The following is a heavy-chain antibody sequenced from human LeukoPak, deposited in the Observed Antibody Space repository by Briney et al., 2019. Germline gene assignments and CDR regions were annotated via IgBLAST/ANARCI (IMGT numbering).Heavy chain of an antibody. CDR3: ARGAFYYYDSSGYYAFDY. CDR2: IYHSGST. V-gene: IGHV4-30-2*01. J-gene: IGHJ4*02. D-gene: IGHD3-22*01. Sequence: SETLSLTCAVSGGSISSGGYSWSWIRQPPGKGLEWIGYIYHSGSTYYNPSLKSRVTISVDRSKNQFSLKLSSVTAADTAVYYCARGAFYYYDSSGYYAFDYWGQGTLVTVSS. CDR1: GGSISSGGYS.